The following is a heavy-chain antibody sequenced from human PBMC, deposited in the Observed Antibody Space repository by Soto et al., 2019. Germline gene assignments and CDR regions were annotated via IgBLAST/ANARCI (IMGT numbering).Heavy chain of an antibody. J-gene: IGHJ4*02. Sequence: GGSLRLSCALSGFTFSSYSMNWVRQAPGKGLQWISYISSSSSTIHYADSVKGRFTISRDNAKNSLYLQMNSLRAEDTAVYYCARRPYYTSTWYYFDYWSQGTLVTVS. CDR3: ARRPYYTSTWYYFDY. CDR1: GFTFSSYS. CDR2: ISSSSSTI. D-gene: IGHD6-13*01. V-gene: IGHV3-48*01.